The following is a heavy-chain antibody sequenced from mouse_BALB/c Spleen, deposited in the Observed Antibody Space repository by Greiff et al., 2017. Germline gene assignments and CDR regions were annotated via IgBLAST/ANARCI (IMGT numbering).Heavy chain of an antibody. CDR2: ISYSGST. V-gene: IGHV3-2*02. Sequence: EVQLQQSGPGLVKPSQSLSLTCTVTGYSITSDYAWNWIRQFPGNKLEWMGYISYSGSTSYNPSLKSRISITRDTSKNQFFLQLNSVTTEDTATYYCARGARAPNFDVWGAGTTVTVSS. J-gene: IGHJ1*01. D-gene: IGHD3-1*01. CDR3: ARGARAPNFDV. CDR1: GYSITSDYA.